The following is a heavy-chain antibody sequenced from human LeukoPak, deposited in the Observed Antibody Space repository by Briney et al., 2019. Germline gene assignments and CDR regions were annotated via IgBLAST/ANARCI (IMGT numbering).Heavy chain of an antibody. CDR3: AGVKSSLPAFDY. CDR1: GYSISSGYY. V-gene: IGHV4-38-2*02. D-gene: IGHD6-13*01. CDR2: IYHSGST. Sequence: SETLSLTCTVSGYSISSGYYWGWIRQPPGKGLEWIGSIYHSGSTYYNPSLKSRVTLSVDTSKNQFSLKLSSVTAADTAVYYCAGVKSSLPAFDYWGQGTLVTVSS. J-gene: IGHJ4*02.